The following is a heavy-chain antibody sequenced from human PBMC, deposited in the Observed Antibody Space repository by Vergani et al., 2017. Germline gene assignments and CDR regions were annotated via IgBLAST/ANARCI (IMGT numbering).Heavy chain of an antibody. V-gene: IGHV1-3*02. CDR3: ARAYCGGDCYSIYWYFDL. CDR2: SNAGNGNT. D-gene: IGHD2-21*02. J-gene: IGHJ2*01. Sequence: QVQLVQSGAEVKKPGASVKVSCKASGYTFTSYAMHWVRQAPGQRLEWMGWSNAGNGNTKYSQEFQGRVTITRDTSASTAYMELSSLRSEDTAVYYCARAYCGGDCYSIYWYFDLWGRGTLVTVSS. CDR1: GYTFTSYA.